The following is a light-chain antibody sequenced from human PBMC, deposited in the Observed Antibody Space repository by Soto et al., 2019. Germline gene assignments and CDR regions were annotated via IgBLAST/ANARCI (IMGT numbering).Light chain of an antibody. CDR1: QSIGSY. V-gene: IGKV1-5*01. CDR3: QQYNGYSRT. Sequence: DIQMTQSPSSLSASVGDGVTITCRASQSIGSYLNWYQQKQGKXXKXXIYAASSLERGVPSRFSGSGSGTELTITISSMQPDDFETFYCQQYNGYSRTFGQGTKVDIK. J-gene: IGKJ1*01. CDR2: AAS.